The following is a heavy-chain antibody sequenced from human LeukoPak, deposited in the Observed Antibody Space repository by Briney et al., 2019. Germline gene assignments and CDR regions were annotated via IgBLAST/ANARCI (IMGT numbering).Heavy chain of an antibody. J-gene: IGHJ4*02. CDR2: IYSGVST. D-gene: IGHD2-21*02. Sequence: GGSLRLSCAASGFTVSSNYMSWVRQAPGKGLEWVSVIYSGVSTYYADSVKGRFTISRDNSKNTLYLQMNSLRAEDTAVYYCARSYRGVTDYWGQGTLVTVSS. V-gene: IGHV3-53*01. CDR1: GFTVSSNY. CDR3: ARSYRGVTDY.